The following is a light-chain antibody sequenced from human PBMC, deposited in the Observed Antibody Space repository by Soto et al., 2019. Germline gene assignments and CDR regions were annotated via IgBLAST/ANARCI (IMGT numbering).Light chain of an antibody. Sequence: QSALTQPRSVSGSPGQSVTISCTGTSSDVGGYNYVSWYQQHPGKAPKLMIYDVSKRPSGVPDRFSGSKSGNTASLTISGLQAEDEADYYCCAYAGRFVGFGGGTKRTFL. CDR1: SSDVGGYNY. V-gene: IGLV2-11*01. J-gene: IGLJ2*01. CDR3: CAYAGRFVG. CDR2: DVS.